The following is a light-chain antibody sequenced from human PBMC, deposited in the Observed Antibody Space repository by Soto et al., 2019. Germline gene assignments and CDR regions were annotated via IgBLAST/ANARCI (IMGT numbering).Light chain of an antibody. Sequence: QSVLTQSPSASASLGASVRLTCTLSSGHSRDAIAWHQQQPEKCPRFLMKVNSDGSHNKGDGIPDRFSGSRSGAERYLTISSLQSEDEADSDCQTWGTGIHVVFGGGTKLTVL. CDR3: QTWGTGIHVV. J-gene: IGLJ2*01. CDR2: VNSDGSH. V-gene: IGLV4-69*01. CDR1: SGHSRDA.